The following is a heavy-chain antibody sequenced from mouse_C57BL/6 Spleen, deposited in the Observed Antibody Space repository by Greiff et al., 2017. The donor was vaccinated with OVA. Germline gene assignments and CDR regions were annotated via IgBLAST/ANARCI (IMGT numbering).Heavy chain of an antibody. J-gene: IGHJ4*01. CDR2: FYPGSGSI. D-gene: IGHD1-1*02. Sequence: QVQLQQPGAELVKPGASVKMSCKASGYTFTSYWITWVKQRSGQGLEWIGWFYPGSGSIKYNEKFKDKATLTADKSSSTVYMELSRLTSEDSAVYFCARHEDGGGVYYYAMDYWGQGTSVTVSS. V-gene: IGHV1-62-2*01. CDR3: ARHEDGGGVYYYAMDY. CDR1: GYTFTSYW.